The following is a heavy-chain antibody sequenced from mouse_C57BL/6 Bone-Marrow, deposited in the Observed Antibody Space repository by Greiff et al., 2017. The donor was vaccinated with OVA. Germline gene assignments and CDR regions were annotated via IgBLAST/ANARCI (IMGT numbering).Heavy chain of an antibody. CDR1: GFTFSSYG. V-gene: IGHV5-6*02. Sequence: DVKLVESGGDLVKPGGSLKLSCAASGFTFSSYGMSWVRQTPDKRLEWVATISSGGSYTYYPDSVKGRFTISRDNAKNTLYLQMSSLKSEDTAMYYCARQGLVYYFDYWGQGTTLTVSS. D-gene: IGHD1-1*02. CDR3: ARQGLVYYFDY. J-gene: IGHJ2*01. CDR2: ISSGGSYT.